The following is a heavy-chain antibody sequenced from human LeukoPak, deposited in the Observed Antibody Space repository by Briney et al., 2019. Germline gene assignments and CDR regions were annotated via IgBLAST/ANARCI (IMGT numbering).Heavy chain of an antibody. Sequence: PSETLSLTCTVSGGSISSSSYYWGWIRQPPGKGLEWIGSIYHSGSTYYNPSLKSRVTISVDTSKNQFSLKLSSVTAADTAVYYCAREHCSGGSCYSAFDIWGQGTMVTVSS. CDR2: IYHSGST. V-gene: IGHV4-39*02. CDR1: GGSISSSSYY. D-gene: IGHD2-15*01. CDR3: AREHCSGGSCYSAFDI. J-gene: IGHJ3*02.